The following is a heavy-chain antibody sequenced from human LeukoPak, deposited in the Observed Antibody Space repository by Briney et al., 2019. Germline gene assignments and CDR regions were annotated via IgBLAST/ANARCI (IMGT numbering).Heavy chain of an antibody. CDR3: ARDSGDYPYFMDA. V-gene: IGHV4-61*02. Sequence: PSETLSLTCTVSGGSISSGSYYWSWIRQPAGKGLEWIGRISTSGSTNYNPSLKSRLTISVDTSKNQFSLKLTSVPAADTAVYYCARDSGDYPYFMDAWGTGTTVTVSS. J-gene: IGHJ6*03. D-gene: IGHD4-17*01. CDR2: ISTSGST. CDR1: GGSISSGSYY.